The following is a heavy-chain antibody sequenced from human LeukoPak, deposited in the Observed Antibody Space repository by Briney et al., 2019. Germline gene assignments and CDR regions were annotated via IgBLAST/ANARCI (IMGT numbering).Heavy chain of an antibody. V-gene: IGHV3-23*01. Sequence: GGSLRLSCAASGFTFSSYAMHWVRQAPGMGLEWVSAISGSGGSTYYADSVKGRFTISRDNSKNTLYLQMSGLRADDTAVYYCAKDGTPGDYWGQGTRVTVSS. CDR1: GFTFSSYA. D-gene: IGHD2-15*01. J-gene: IGHJ4*02. CDR3: AKDGTPGDY. CDR2: ISGSGGST.